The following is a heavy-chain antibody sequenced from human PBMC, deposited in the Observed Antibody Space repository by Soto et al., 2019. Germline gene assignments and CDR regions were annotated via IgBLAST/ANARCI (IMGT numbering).Heavy chain of an antibody. D-gene: IGHD4-17*01. J-gene: IGHJ4*02. CDR3: ARESVGDYPLPAY. CDR2: IIPILGIA. Sequence: QVQVVQSGAEVKKPGSSVKVSCKASGGSYSTYTISWVRQAPGQGLEWMGRIIPILGIANYAQAFQGRVTITADKSTSTAYMELSDLRSEDTALYYCARESVGDYPLPAYWGQGTLVPVSS. V-gene: IGHV1-69*08. CDR1: GGSYSTYT.